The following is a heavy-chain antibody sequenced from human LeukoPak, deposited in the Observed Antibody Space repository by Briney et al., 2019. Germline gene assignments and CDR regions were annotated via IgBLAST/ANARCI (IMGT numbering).Heavy chain of an antibody. Sequence: GGSLRLSCAASGVTFSDYWMRWVRQAPGKGLEWVANIKGDGSEQFYVGSVKGRFTVSRDNAKNTLYLQMNSLRAEDTAVYYCAKCPPYCTNGVCYTQKYYFDYWGQGTLVTVSS. CDR1: GVTFSDYW. D-gene: IGHD2-8*01. J-gene: IGHJ4*02. CDR2: IKGDGSEQ. CDR3: AKCPPYCTNGVCYTQKYYFDY. V-gene: IGHV3-7*03.